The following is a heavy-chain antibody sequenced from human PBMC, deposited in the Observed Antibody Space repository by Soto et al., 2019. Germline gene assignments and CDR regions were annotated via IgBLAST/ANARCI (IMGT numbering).Heavy chain of an antibody. J-gene: IGHJ5*02. Sequence: PSGTRSLTCRVSGDYIHVGGYYWTWIRQRPGRGREWMGYIYYTGKTYYNPSLESRLTMSVDRSKNQFSLRLTSVTAADTAVYFCRRDLTSTANSIHPWGQGTLVPLSS. D-gene: IGHD2-2*01. V-gene: IGHV4-30-4*01. CDR3: RRDLTSTANSIHP. CDR2: IYYTGKT. CDR1: GDYIHVGGYY.